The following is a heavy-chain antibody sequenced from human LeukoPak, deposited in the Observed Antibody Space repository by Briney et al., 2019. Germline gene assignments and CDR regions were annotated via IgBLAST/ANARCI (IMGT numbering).Heavy chain of an antibody. D-gene: IGHD1-26*01. CDR2: INHSGST. V-gene: IGHV4-34*01. CDR3: AREGASVTNFDS. J-gene: IGHJ4*02. CDR1: GGSFSGYY. Sequence: SETLSLTCAVFGGSFSGYYWSWIRQPPGKGLEWIGEINHSGSTNFNPSLKSRVTISLDTSKNQFSLKLRSVTAADTAVYFCAREGASVTNFDSWGQGTLVTVSS.